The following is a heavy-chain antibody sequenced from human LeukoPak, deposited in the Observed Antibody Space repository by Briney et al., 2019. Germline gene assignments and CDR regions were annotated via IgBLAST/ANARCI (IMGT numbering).Heavy chain of an antibody. V-gene: IGHV3-30*18. J-gene: IGHJ1*01. D-gene: IGHD2-2*01. CDR3: AKPQAGIVVVPAAIEAVD. Sequence: PGRSLRLSCAASGFTFSSYGMHWVRQAPGKGLEWVAVISYDGSNKYYADSVKGRFTISRDNSKNTLYLQMNSLRAVDTAVYYCAKPQAGIVVVPAAIEAVDWGQGTLVTVSS. CDR1: GFTFSSYG. CDR2: ISYDGSNK.